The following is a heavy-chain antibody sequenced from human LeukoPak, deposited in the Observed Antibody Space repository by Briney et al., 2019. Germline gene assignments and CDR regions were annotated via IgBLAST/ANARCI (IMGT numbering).Heavy chain of an antibody. V-gene: IGHV4-59*08. CDR2: IYYSGST. J-gene: IGHJ4*02. Sequence: SETLSLTCTVSGGSISSYYWSWIRQPPGKGLEWIGYIYYSGSTNYNPSLKSRVTISVDTSKNQFSLKLSSVTAADTAVYYCARRYCSSTSCYTFLFDYWGQGTLVTVSS. CDR1: GGSISSYY. D-gene: IGHD2-2*02. CDR3: ARRYCSSTSCYTFLFDY.